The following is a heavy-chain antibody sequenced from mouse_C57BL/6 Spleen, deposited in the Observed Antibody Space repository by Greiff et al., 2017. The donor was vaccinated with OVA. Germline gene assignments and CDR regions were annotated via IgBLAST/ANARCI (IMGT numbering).Heavy chain of an antibody. J-gene: IGHJ1*03. CDR2: IYPGGGYT. V-gene: IGHV1-63*01. D-gene: IGHD2-4*01. Sequence: QVQLKQSGAELVRPGTSVKMSCKASGYTFTNYWIGWAKQRPGHGLEWIGDIYPGGGYTNYNEKFKGKATLTADKSSSTAYMQFSSLTSEDSAIYYCARGEIYYDYDVYFDVWGTGTTVTVSS. CDR3: ARGEIYYDYDVYFDV. CDR1: GYTFTNYW.